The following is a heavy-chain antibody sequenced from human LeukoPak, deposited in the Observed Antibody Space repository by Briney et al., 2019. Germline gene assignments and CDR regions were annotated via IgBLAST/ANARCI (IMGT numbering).Heavy chain of an antibody. D-gene: IGHD6-13*01. V-gene: IGHV1-46*01. Sequence: GASVKVSCKASGYTFTSYYMHWVRQAPGQGLEWMGVINPSGGSTTYAQKFQGRVTMTRDTSTSTVYMEVSSLRSEDTAVYYCARGRTDSSGWYQLDFWGQGTLVTVSS. CDR1: GYTFTSYY. CDR2: INPSGGST. CDR3: ARGRTDSSGWYQLDF. J-gene: IGHJ4*02.